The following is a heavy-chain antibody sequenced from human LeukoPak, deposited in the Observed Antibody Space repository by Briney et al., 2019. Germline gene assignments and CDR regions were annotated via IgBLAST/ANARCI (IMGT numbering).Heavy chain of an antibody. CDR3: ANGRDGYNLDY. D-gene: IGHD5-24*01. CDR2: ISGSGGST. J-gene: IGHJ4*02. V-gene: IGHV3-23*01. CDR1: GFTFSSYA. Sequence: PGGSLRLSCAASGFTFSSYAMSWVRQAPGKGLEWVSVISGSGGSTYYADSVKGRFTISRDNSKNTLFLQMNSLRADDTAVYYCANGRDGYNLDYWGQGTLVTVSS.